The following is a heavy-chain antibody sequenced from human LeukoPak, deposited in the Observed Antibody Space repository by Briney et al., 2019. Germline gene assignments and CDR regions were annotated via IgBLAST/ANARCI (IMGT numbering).Heavy chain of an antibody. CDR2: IINSGGGST. CDR3: ASRLLRYYSDY. J-gene: IGHJ4*02. D-gene: IGHD3-22*01. CDR1: GGSISSNS. Sequence: SETLSLTCTVSGGSISSNSWSWIRQPPGKKLEWIGYIINSGGGSTNYNPSLKSRVTISVDTSKNQFSLKLSSVTAADTAVYYCASRLLRYYSDYWGQGTLVTVSS. V-gene: IGHV4-59*12.